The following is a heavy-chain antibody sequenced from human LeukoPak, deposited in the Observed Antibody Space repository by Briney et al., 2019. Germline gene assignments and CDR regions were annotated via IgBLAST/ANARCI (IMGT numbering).Heavy chain of an antibody. V-gene: IGHV5-51*01. D-gene: IGHD3-22*01. Sequence: GESLKISCEGSGYNFTIYRIAWVRQMPGKGLECMGIISPGDSAPTYSPSFRGQVTISVDKSINTAYLQWSSLKAPDTAMYFCARRLYYYDVSGRRAFDIWGQGSMVTVSS. J-gene: IGHJ3*02. CDR3: ARRLYYYDVSGRRAFDI. CDR2: ISPGDSAP. CDR1: GYNFTIYR.